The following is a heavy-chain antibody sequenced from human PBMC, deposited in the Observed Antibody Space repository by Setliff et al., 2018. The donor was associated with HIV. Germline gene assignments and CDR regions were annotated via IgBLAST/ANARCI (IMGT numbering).Heavy chain of an antibody. J-gene: IGHJ2*01. V-gene: IGHV4-30-4*08. CDR1: GGSVSTGNYY. CDR3: ARETNASGSLTAYWYFDL. D-gene: IGHD3-10*01. Sequence: PSETLSLTCTVSGGSVSTGNYYWNWIRLPPGKGLEWIGYIYNSGSTYYEPSLRGRVTISIDRSKNQFSLKLNSVTAADTAVYYCARETNASGSLTAYWYFDLWGRGTLVTVSS. CDR2: IYNSGST.